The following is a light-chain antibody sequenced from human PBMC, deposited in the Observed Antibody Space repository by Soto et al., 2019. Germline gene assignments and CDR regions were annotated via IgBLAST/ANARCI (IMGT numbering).Light chain of an antibody. V-gene: IGLV2-14*01. CDR1: SGDVAGYNY. Sequence: QSVLTQPASVSGSPGQSITISCTGTSGDVAGYNYVSWYQQHPGKAPKLIIYEVSNRPSGVSNRFSGSKSGNTASLTISGLQSEDEADYYCSSYTSTSTLVVFGGGTKVTVL. CDR3: SSYTSTSTLVV. J-gene: IGLJ2*01. CDR2: EVS.